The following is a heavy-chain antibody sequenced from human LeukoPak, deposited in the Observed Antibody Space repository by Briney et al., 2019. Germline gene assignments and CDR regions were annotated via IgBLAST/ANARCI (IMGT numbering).Heavy chain of an antibody. CDR3: ARSCDSSGYYVFDL. D-gene: IGHD3-22*01. CDR1: GGSISSGYY. CDR2: FFHSGST. J-gene: IGHJ2*01. V-gene: IGHV4-38-2*02. Sequence: KPSETLSLTCTVSGGSISSGYYWGWIRLPPGKGLEWIGSFFHSGSTYYNPSLKSRVTISVDTSKSQFSLDLTSVTATDTAVYYCARSCDSSGYYVFDLWGRGTLVTVSS.